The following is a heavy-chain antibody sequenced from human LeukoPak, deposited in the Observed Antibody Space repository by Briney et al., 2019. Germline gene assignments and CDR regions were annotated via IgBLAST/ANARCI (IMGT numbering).Heavy chain of an antibody. Sequence: SETLSLTCSVSGYSISSGYYWGWIRQPAGKGLEWIGSIYYSGSTYYNPSLKSRVTISVDTSKNQFSLKLSSVTAADTAVYYCARDLSPGGYCSGGSCYGRNAFYIWGQGTMVTVSS. CDR2: IYYSGST. D-gene: IGHD2-15*01. CDR1: GYSISSGYY. J-gene: IGHJ3*02. CDR3: ARDLSPGGYCSGGSCYGRNAFYI. V-gene: IGHV4-38-2*02.